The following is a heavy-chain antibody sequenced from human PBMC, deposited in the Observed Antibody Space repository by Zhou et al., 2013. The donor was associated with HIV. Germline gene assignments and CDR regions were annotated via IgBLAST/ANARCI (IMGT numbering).Heavy chain of an antibody. D-gene: IGHD6-13*01. CDR1: GYTFTSYY. CDR3: ARGRGYSSTFGPLIDN. J-gene: IGHJ4*02. Sequence: QVQLVQSGAEVKKPGASVKVSCKASGYTFTSYYMHWVRQAPGQGLEWMGWINPNSGGTNYAQKFQGRVTMTRDTSISTAYMELSTLNSDDTAVYYCARGRGYSSTFGPLIDNWGQGTLVTVSS. CDR2: INPNSGGT. V-gene: IGHV1-2*02.